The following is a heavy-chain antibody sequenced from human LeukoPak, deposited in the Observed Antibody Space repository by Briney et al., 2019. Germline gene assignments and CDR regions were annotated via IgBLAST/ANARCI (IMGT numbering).Heavy chain of an antibody. D-gene: IGHD2-2*01. CDR1: GFIFSSYW. J-gene: IGHJ6*04. CDR2: IKEDGSVK. V-gene: IGHV3-7*03. CDR3: ARRALRYCSSTSCPAQYYGVDV. Sequence: PGGSLRLSCAASGFIFSSYWMSWVRQAPGKGLEWVANIKEDGSVKYYVDSVKGRFTISRDNAKNSLYLQTNSLRAEDTAVYYCARRALRYCSSTSCPAQYYGVDVWGKGTTVTVSS.